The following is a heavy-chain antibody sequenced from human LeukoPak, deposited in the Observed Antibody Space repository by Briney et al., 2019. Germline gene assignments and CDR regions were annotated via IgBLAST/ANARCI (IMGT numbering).Heavy chain of an antibody. V-gene: IGHV1-2*02. CDR3: ARGGIVGAIPFDY. D-gene: IGHD1-26*01. CDR2: INPNSGGT. J-gene: IGHJ4*02. CDR1: GYTFTGYY. Sequence: ASVKVSCKASGYTFTGYYMHWVRQAPGQGLEWTGWINPNSGGTNYAQKFQGRVTMTRDTSISTAYMELSRLRSDDTAVYYCARGGIVGAIPFDYWGQGTLVTVSS.